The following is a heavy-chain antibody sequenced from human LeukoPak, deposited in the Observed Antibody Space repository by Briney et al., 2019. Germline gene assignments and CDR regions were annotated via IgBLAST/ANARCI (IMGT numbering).Heavy chain of an antibody. D-gene: IGHD3-3*01. V-gene: IGHV1-2*02. J-gene: IGHJ4*02. CDR1: GYTFSDYY. Sequence: ASVKVSCKASGYTFSDYYIHWVRQAPGQGLEWMGWISPKSGGTNYAQNFQGRVTMTWDTSINTAYMELCRLRPDDTAVYYCARHNYDFDFDSWGQGALVTVSS. CDR3: ARHNYDFDFDS. CDR2: ISPKSGGT.